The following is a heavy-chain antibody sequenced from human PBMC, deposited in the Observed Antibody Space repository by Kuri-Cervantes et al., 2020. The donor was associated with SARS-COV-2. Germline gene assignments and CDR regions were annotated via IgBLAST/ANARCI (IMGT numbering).Heavy chain of an antibody. CDR1: GYSFTNYW. J-gene: IGHJ6*03. D-gene: IGHD1-14*01. CDR3: ARSAVPHAHFYMDV. V-gene: IGHV5-51*01. CDR2: IYPSDSDT. Sequence: GESLKISCKGSGYSFTNYWIHWVRQMPGKGLEWMGVIYPSDSDTRYSPSFQGQVTLSADKSINTAYLQWSSLKASDTAMYFCARSAVPHAHFYMDVWGKGTAVTVSS.